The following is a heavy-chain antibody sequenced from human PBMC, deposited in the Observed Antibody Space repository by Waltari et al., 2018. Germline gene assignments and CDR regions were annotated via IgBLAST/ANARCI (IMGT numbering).Heavy chain of an antibody. Sequence: EVQLVESGGGLIQPGGSLRLSCAASGFTVSSNYMSWVRQAPGKGLEWVSVIYSGGSTYYADSVKGRFTISRDNSKNTLYLQMNSLRAEDTAVYYCARDRPAKIGVVIMYYYGMDVWGQGTTVTVSS. D-gene: IGHD3-3*01. CDR1: GFTVSSNY. J-gene: IGHJ6*02. V-gene: IGHV3-53*01. CDR2: IYSGGST. CDR3: ARDRPAKIGVVIMYYYGMDV.